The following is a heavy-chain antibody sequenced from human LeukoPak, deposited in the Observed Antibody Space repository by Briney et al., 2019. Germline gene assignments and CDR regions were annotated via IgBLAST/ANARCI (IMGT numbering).Heavy chain of an antibody. CDR3: AKDQSGGLDY. J-gene: IGHJ4*02. D-gene: IGHD3-10*01. V-gene: IGHV4-31*03. CDR1: GASISRGGFF. Sequence: SETLSLTCTVSGASISRGGFFWSWFRQHPGKALEWIGYINYSGTTFRNPSLQSRVSISVDTSKNQFSLNVTSMTVADTAVYFCAKDQSGGLDYWGQGVLVTVSS. CDR2: INYSGTT.